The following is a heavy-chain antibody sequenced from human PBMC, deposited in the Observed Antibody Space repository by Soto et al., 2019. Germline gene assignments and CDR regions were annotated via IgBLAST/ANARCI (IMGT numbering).Heavy chain of an antibody. Sequence: GGSLRLSCAASGFTFSSYGMHWVRQAPGKGLEWVGRIKSKTDGGTTDYAAPVKGRFTISRDDSKNTLYLQMNSLKTEDTAVYYCTTDTTISRYGMDVWGQGTTVTFSS. V-gene: IGHV3-15*07. D-gene: IGHD5-12*01. J-gene: IGHJ6*02. CDR2: IKSKTDGGTT. CDR1: GFTFSSYG. CDR3: TTDTTISRYGMDV.